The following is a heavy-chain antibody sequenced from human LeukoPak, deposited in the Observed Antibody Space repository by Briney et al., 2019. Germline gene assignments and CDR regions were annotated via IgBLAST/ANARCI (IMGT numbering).Heavy chain of an antibody. J-gene: IGHJ4*02. CDR1: GASVSSASY. D-gene: IGHD3-16*02. CDR3: ARGLSAVVY. Sequence: SETLSLTCTVSGASVSSASYWSWIRQPPGKGLEWIGEINHSGSTNYNPSLKSRVTISVDTSKKQFSLKLSSVTAADTAVYYCARGLSAVVYWGQGTLVTVSS. V-gene: IGHV4-61*01. CDR2: INHSGST.